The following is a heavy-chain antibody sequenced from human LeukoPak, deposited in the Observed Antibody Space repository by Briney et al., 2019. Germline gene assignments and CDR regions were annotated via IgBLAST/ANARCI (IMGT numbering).Heavy chain of an antibody. V-gene: IGHV4-39*07. CDR1: GGSISSSSYY. CDR3: ARALYYYGDYVVDY. Sequence: PSETLSLTCTVSGGSISSSSYYWGWIRQPPGKGLEWIGSIYYSGSTYYNPSLKSRVTISVDTSKNQFSLKLSSVTAADTAVYYCARALYYYGDYVVDYWGQGTLVTVSS. D-gene: IGHD4-17*01. CDR2: IYYSGST. J-gene: IGHJ4*02.